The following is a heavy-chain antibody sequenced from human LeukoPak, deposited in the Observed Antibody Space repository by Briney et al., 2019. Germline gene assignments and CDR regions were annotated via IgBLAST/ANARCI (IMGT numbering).Heavy chain of an antibody. CDR1: GFTFSSYG. J-gene: IGHJ4*02. V-gene: IGHV3-33*06. Sequence: GRSLRLSCAASGFTFSSYGMHWLRQAQGKGLVWVAVIWYDGSNNYYADSVKGRFTISRDNSKNTLYLQMNSLRAEDTAVYYCAKDLHFLSSGWYAFDYWGQGTLVTVSS. D-gene: IGHD6-19*01. CDR3: AKDLHFLSSGWYAFDY. CDR2: IWYDGSNN.